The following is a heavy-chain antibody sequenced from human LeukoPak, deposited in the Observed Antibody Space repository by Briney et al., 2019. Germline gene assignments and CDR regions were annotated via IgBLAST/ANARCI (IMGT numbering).Heavy chain of an antibody. D-gene: IGHD2-15*01. J-gene: IGHJ6*03. CDR1: GFTFSSYS. CDR3: ARDPSRIYYYYYYMDV. V-gene: IGHV3-21*01. CDR2: ISSSSSYI. Sequence: GGSLRLSCAASGFTFSSYSMNWVRQAPGKGLEWVSSISSSSSYIYYADSVKGRFTISRDNAKNSLYLQMNSLRAEDTAVYYCARDPSRIYYYYYYMDVWGKGTTVTVSS.